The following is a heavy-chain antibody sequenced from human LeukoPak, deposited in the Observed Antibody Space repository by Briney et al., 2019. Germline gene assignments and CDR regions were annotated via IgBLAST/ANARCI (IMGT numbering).Heavy chain of an antibody. D-gene: IGHD2-15*01. CDR3: ARVDPRGYYYYMDV. V-gene: IGHV1-69*05. J-gene: IGHJ6*03. CDR1: GGTFSSYA. Sequence: SVKVSCKASGGTFSSYAISCVRQAPGQGLEWMGRIIPIFGTANYAQKFQGRVTITTDESTSTAYMELSSLRSEDTAVYYCARVDPRGYYYYMDVWGKGTTVTVSS. CDR2: IIPIFGTA.